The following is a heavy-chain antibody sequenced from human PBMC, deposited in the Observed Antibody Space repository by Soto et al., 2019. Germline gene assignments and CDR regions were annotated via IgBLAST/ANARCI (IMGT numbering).Heavy chain of an antibody. CDR3: ARQLIY. CDR1: GGSFSGYY. J-gene: IGHJ4*02. Sequence: PSETLYLPCAVFGGSFSGYYWSWIRQPPGKGLEWIGYIYDSGSTYYNSSLKSRVTMSVDTSKNQCSLKLSSVTAADTAVYYCARQLIYWGKGTPVTVSS. CDR2: IYDSGST. D-gene: IGHD6-13*01. V-gene: IGHV4-59*08.